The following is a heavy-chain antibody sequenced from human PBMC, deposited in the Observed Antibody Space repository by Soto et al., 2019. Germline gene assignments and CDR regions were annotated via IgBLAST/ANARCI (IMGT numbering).Heavy chain of an antibody. J-gene: IGHJ5*02. Sequence: GESLKISCKDSGYSVTSYWISWVRQMPGKGLEWMGRIDPSDSETNYSPSFQGHVTISADKSFSTAYLQWSSLKASDTAMYYCARHGLLLSVWFDPWGQGTQVTVSS. D-gene: IGHD2-15*01. CDR2: IDPSDSET. CDR1: GYSVTSYW. V-gene: IGHV5-10-1*01. CDR3: ARHGLLLSVWFDP.